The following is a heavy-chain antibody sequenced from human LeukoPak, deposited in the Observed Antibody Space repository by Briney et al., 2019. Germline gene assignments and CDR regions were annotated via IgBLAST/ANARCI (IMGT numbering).Heavy chain of an antibody. CDR3: ATNILVRDIINWFGP. V-gene: IGHV1-2*02. CDR1: GYSFADYY. D-gene: IGHD3-10*01. J-gene: IGHJ5*02. Sequence: GASVKVSCKASGYSFADYYMHWVRQAPGQGLEWMGWIKPNSGDTRSAQKFQGRVIMTRDTSTGTAYMELSSLRYDDTAVYYCATNILVRDIINWFGPWGQGTLVTVSS. CDR2: IKPNSGDT.